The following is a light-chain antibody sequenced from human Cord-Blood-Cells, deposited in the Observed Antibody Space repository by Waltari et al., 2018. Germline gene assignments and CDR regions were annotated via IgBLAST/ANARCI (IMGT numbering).Light chain of an antibody. Sequence: EIVLTQSPATLSLSPGERATLSCRARQGVSSYLAWDQQKPGQAPRLLIYDASNRATGIPARFSGSGPGTDFTLTISSLEPEDFAVYYCQQRSNWPITFGQGTRLEIK. V-gene: IGKV3D-11*01. CDR2: DAS. CDR3: QQRSNWPIT. J-gene: IGKJ5*01. CDR1: QGVSSY.